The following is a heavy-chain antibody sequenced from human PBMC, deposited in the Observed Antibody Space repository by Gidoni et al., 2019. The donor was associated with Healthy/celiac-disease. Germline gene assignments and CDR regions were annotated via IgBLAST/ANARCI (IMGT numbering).Heavy chain of an antibody. Sequence: QLQLQESGPGLVKPSETLSLTCTVSGGSLRSSSYYWGWIRPPPGKGLEWIGSIYYSGSTYYNPSLKSRVTISVDTSKNQFSLKLSSVTAADTAVYYCASYYYDSSGYYLDYWGQGTLVTVSS. CDR1: GGSLRSSSYY. J-gene: IGHJ4*02. CDR3: ASYYYDSSGYYLDY. V-gene: IGHV4-39*01. D-gene: IGHD3-22*01. CDR2: IYYSGST.